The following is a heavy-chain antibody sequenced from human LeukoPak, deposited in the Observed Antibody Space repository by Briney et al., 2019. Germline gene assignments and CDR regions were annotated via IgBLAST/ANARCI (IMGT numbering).Heavy chain of an antibody. D-gene: IGHD3-3*01. V-gene: IGHV4-59*01. CDR3: ARGRFLEWFDFDY. CDR1: GGSISSYY. CDR2: IYYSGST. J-gene: IGHJ4*02. Sequence: PSETLSLTCTVSGGSISSYYWSWIRQPPGKGLEWIGYIYYSGSTNYNPSLKSRVTISVDTSKNQFSLKLSSVTAADTAVYYCARGRFLEWFDFDYWGQGTLVTVSS.